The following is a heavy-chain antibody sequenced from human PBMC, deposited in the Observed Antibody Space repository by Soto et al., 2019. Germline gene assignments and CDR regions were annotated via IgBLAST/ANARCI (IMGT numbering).Heavy chain of an antibody. CDR1: GFTFSSYW. CDR3: AKDLSWGQCDY. J-gene: IGHJ4*02. D-gene: IGHD3-16*01. CDR2: IKTDGTAT. V-gene: IGHV3-74*03. Sequence: EVQLVESGGGLVQPGGSLRLSCAASGFTFSSYWMHWVRQDPGKGLVWVSSIKTDGTATQYADSVKGRFTVSRDNAKNRLYLQINSLRAEDTAVYYCAKDLSWGQCDYWGQGTLVTVSS.